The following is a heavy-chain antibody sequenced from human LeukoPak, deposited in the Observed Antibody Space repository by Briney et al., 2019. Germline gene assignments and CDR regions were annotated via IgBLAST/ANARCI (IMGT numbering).Heavy chain of an antibody. CDR2: ISSIGRTF. CDR3: ARDSRSSSWFFDY. V-gene: IGHV3-48*03. CDR1: GFTFSSYE. J-gene: IGHJ4*02. D-gene: IGHD6-13*01. Sequence: GGSLRLSCAASGFTFSSYEMNWVGQAPGKGLDGVSYISSIGRTFYYAVSVKGRFTISRDNGKTSLYLQINSLRVDDTAVYYCARDSRSSSWFFDYWGQGTLVTVSS.